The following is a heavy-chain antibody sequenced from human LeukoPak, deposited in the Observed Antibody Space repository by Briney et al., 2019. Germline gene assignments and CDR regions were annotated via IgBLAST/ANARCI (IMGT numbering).Heavy chain of an antibody. J-gene: IGHJ4*02. CDR2: ITSSSTYI. Sequence: GGSLRLSCAASGFTFSNYSMNWVRQAPGKGLEWVSSITSSSTYIYYADSVKGRFTISRDNSKNTQYLQMDSLRPEDTAVYYCAKDWGTYFASGSSYFDYWGQGTLVTVSS. V-gene: IGHV3-21*01. D-gene: IGHD3-10*01. CDR1: GFTFSNYS. CDR3: AKDWGTYFASGSSYFDY.